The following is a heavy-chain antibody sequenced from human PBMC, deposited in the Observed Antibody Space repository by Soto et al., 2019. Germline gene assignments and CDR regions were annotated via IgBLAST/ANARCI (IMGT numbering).Heavy chain of an antibody. CDR2: INSDGSST. V-gene: IGHV3-74*01. CDR3: ARRGGSSSSLEYNYYYGMDA. D-gene: IGHD6-6*01. Sequence: GGSLRLSCAASGFTFSSYWMHWGRQAPGKGLVWVSRINSDGSSTSYADSVKGRFTISRDNAKNTLYLQMNSLRAEDTAVYYCARRGGSSSSLEYNYYYGMDAWGQGTTVTVSS. J-gene: IGHJ6*02. CDR1: GFTFSSYW.